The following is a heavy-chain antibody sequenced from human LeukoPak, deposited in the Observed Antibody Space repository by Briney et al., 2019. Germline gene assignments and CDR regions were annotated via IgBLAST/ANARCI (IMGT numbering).Heavy chain of an antibody. J-gene: IGHJ4*02. V-gene: IGHV3-48*02. CDR1: GFTFSSYT. CDR2: INSRTTAT. CDR3: ARGALPSRHDFWSGYYRNLQYFDL. Sequence: PGGSLRLSCAASGFTFSSYTMNWVRQAPGKGLEWLSYINSRTTATYYAASVKGRFAISRDNADNSLYLQMNSLRDEDTAVYYCARGALPSRHDFWSGYYRNLQYFDLWGQGTLVTVSS. D-gene: IGHD3-3*01.